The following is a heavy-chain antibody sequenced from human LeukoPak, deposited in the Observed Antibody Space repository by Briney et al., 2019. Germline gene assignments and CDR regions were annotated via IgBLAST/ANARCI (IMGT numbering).Heavy chain of an antibody. Sequence: SETLSLTCTVSGGSISSYYWNWVRQSPGKGLEWIGYIYYSGSTNYNPSLKSRVTISVDTPKNRFSLKLSSVTAADTAVYYCARGRRYSSLQDTFDIWGQGTMVTVSS. D-gene: IGHD6-13*01. CDR1: GGSISSYY. CDR2: IYYSGST. CDR3: ARGRRYSSLQDTFDI. J-gene: IGHJ3*02. V-gene: IGHV4-59*01.